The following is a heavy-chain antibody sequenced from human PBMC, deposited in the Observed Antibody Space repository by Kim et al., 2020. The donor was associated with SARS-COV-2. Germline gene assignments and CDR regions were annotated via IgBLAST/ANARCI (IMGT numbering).Heavy chain of an antibody. CDR1: GGTFNSYA. D-gene: IGHD7-27*01. V-gene: IGHV1-69*04. J-gene: IGHJ4*02. CDR2: IIPILAIS. CDR3: AREKEGELGFDY. Sequence: SVKVSCKASGGTFNSYAFNWVRQAPGQGLDWMGKIIPILAISTYAQNFQGRVTITADKSTSTAYMELSSLRSEDTAVYYCAREKEGELGFDYLGQGTLVTVSS.